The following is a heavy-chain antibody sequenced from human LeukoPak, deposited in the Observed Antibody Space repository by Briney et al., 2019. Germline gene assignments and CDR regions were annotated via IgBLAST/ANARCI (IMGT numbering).Heavy chain of an antibody. D-gene: IGHD3-10*01. CDR3: ARDCYYGSGSCLDY. CDR1: GFTFSSYG. CDR2: IWYDGSNK. J-gene: IGHJ4*02. V-gene: IGHV3-33*01. Sequence: GGSLRLSCAASGFTFSSYGMHWVRQAPGKRLEWVAVIWYDGSNKYYADSVKGRFTISRDNSKNTLYLQMNSLRAEDTAVYYCARDCYYGSGSCLDYWGQGTLVTVSS.